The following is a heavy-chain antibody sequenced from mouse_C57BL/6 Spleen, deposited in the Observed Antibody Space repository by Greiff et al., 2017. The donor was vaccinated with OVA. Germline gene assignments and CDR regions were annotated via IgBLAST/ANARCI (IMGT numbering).Heavy chain of an antibody. CDR2: INFGGGTT. CDR1: GFTFSNYD. Sequence: EVHLVESEGGLVKPGGSLKLSCTASGFTFSNYDMTWVRQVPEKGLDWVANINFGGGTTYYPDYLKSGFTLTGDNAKNTRYLQMSNLKSEDTAMYYGAREVYGSRCWDIYYWGKGTTVTVSS. D-gene: IGHD1-1*01. V-gene: IGHV5-16*01. J-gene: IGHJ2*01. CDR3: AREVYGSRCWDIYY.